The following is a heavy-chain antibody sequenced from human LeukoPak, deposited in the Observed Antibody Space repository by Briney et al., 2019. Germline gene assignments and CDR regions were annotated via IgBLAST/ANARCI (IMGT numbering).Heavy chain of an antibody. CDR1: GYTLTELS. CDR2: FDPEDGET. D-gene: IGHD1-26*01. J-gene: IGHJ4*02. V-gene: IGHV1-24*01. Sequence: ASVKVSCKVSGYTLTELSMHWVRQAPGKGLEWMGGFDPEDGETIYAQKFQGRVTMTEGTSTDTAYMELSSLRSEDTAVYYCATGLYRGSYLGHYFDYWGQGTLVTVSS. CDR3: ATGLYRGSYLGHYFDY.